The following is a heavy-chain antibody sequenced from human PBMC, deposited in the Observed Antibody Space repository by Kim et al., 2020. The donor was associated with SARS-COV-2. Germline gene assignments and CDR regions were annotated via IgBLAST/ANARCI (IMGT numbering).Heavy chain of an antibody. V-gene: IGHV4-31*03. Sequence: SETLSLTCTVSGGSISSGGYYWSWIRQHPGKGLEWIGYIYYSGSTYYNPSLKSRVTISVDTSKNQFSLKLSSVTAADTAVYYCASNYYYYYYGMDVWGQGTTVTVSS. CDR2: IYYSGST. CDR1: GGSISSGGYY. D-gene: IGHD1-1*01. J-gene: IGHJ6*02. CDR3: ASNYYYYYYGMDV.